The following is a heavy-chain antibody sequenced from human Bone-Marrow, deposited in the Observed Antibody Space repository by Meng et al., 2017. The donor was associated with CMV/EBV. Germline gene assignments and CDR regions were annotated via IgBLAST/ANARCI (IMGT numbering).Heavy chain of an antibody. D-gene: IGHD3-10*01. CDR3: ARAGWRRGGFDV. Sequence: GGSLRLSCAASGFTFSSYAMSWVRQAPGKGLEWVSAISSSSSYIYYADSVKGRFTISRDNAKNPLYLQMNSLRGEDTAVYYCARAGWRRGGFDVWGQGTTVTVSS. V-gene: IGHV3-21*01. CDR1: GFTFSSYA. CDR2: ISSSSSYI. J-gene: IGHJ6*02.